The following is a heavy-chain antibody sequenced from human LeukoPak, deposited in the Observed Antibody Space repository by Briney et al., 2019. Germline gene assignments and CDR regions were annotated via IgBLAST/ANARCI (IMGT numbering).Heavy chain of an antibody. CDR1: GYTFTSYG. V-gene: IGHV1-18*01. D-gene: IGHD3-22*01. J-gene: IGHJ4*02. Sequence: ASVKVSCKASGYTFTSYGISWVRQAPGQGLEWMGWISAYNGNTNYAQKLQGRVTMTTDTSTSTAYMELRSLRPDDTAVYYCARGHTLYYESTAYYYFDYWGQGTLVTVSS. CDR3: ARGHTLYYESTAYYYFDY. CDR2: ISAYNGNT.